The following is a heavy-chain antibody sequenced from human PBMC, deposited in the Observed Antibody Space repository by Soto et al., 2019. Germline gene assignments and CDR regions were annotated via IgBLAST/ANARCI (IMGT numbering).Heavy chain of an antibody. CDR2: TNAGNGKT. Sequence: ASVKVSCKASGYTFTDYAIHWVRQAPGQRLEWMGWTNAGNGKTKYSQRFQDRVTITRDTSASTAYMELSSLRSEDTAVYYCARVYSSNWGYYFDYWGQGALVTVSS. V-gene: IGHV1-3*01. CDR3: ARVYSSNWGYYFDY. CDR1: GYTFTDYA. J-gene: IGHJ4*02. D-gene: IGHD6-13*01.